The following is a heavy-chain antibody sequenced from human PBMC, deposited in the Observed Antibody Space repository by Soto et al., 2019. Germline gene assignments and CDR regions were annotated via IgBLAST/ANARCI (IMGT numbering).Heavy chain of an antibody. CDR2: ISYDGSNK. V-gene: IGHV3-30*18. CDR3: AKDIGIVATKARGMDV. J-gene: IGHJ6*02. Sequence: LRLSCAASGFTFSSYGMHWVRQAPGKGLEWVAVISYDGSNKYYADSVKGRFTISRDNSKNTLYLQMNSLRAEDTAVYYCAKDIGIVATKARGMDVWGQGTTVTVSS. D-gene: IGHD5-12*01. CDR1: GFTFSSYG.